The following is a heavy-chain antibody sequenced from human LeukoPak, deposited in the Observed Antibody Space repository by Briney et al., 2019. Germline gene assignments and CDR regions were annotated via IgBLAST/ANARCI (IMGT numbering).Heavy chain of an antibody. D-gene: IGHD6-13*01. V-gene: IGHV4-61*02. CDR1: GGSISSGSYY. Sequence: SETLSLTCTVSGGSISSGSYYWNWIRQPAGKGLEWIGRIYRSGSSNYNPSLKSRVTVSVDTSKNQFSLRLSSVTAADTAVYYCAREYSRDNWFDPWGQGTLVTVSS. J-gene: IGHJ5*02. CDR2: IYRSGSS. CDR3: AREYSRDNWFDP.